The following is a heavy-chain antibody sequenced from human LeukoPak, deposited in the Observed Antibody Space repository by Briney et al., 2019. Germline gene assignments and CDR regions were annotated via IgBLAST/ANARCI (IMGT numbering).Heavy chain of an antibody. Sequence: PGGSLRLSCAASGFTFSSYAMSWVRQAPGKGLEWVSAISGSGGSTYYADSVKGRFTISRDNSKNTLYLQMNSLRAEDTAVYYCARELKFRDYYDSSGYYPRLDPWGQGTLVIVSS. CDR2: ISGSGGST. CDR3: ARELKFRDYYDSSGYYPRLDP. V-gene: IGHV3-23*01. D-gene: IGHD3-22*01. CDR1: GFTFSSYA. J-gene: IGHJ5*02.